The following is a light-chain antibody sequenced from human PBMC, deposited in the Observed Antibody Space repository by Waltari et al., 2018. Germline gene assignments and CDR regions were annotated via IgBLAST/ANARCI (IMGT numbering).Light chain of an antibody. CDR3: QHYLRLPVT. CDR1: QSDTRA. J-gene: IGKJ1*01. V-gene: IGKV3-20*01. Sequence: EIVLTQSPGTLSVSPGERATLSCRTSQSDTRALAWYQQKPGQAPRLLIYGASNRATGIPDRFSGSGSGTDFSLTISSLEPEDFAVYYCQHYLRLPVTFGQGTKVEVK. CDR2: GAS.